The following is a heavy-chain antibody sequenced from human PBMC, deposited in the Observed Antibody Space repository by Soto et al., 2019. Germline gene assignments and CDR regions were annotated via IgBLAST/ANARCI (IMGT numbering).Heavy chain of an antibody. CDR1: GGSISSSSYY. CDR2: IYYSGST. V-gene: IGHV4-39*01. D-gene: IGHD6-19*01. CDR3: ARQGQWLGGDYYYYYGMDV. Sequence: SETLSLTCTVSGGSISSSSYYWGWIRQPPGKGLEWIGSIYYSGSTYYNPSLKSRVTISVDTSKNHFSLKLSSVTAADTAVYYCARQGQWLGGDYYYYYGMDVWGQGTTVTVSS. J-gene: IGHJ6*02.